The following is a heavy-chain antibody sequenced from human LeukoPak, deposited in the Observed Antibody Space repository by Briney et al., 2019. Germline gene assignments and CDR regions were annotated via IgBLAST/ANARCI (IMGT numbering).Heavy chain of an antibody. Sequence: TGGSLRLSCAASGFTVNRHYMRWIRQAPGKGLEWVAYIGATGGTPYYADSVKGRFTISRDNAKKSLFLQMNSLRAEDTGVYYCANGDYPDYWGQGTLVTVSS. D-gene: IGHD2-21*01. CDR3: ANGDYPDY. J-gene: IGHJ4*02. V-gene: IGHV3-11*04. CDR1: GFTVNRHY. CDR2: IGATGGTP.